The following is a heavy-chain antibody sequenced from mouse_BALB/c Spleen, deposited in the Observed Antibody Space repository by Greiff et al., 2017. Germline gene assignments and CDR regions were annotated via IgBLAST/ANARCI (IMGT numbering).Heavy chain of an antibody. V-gene: IGHV5-9-3*01. D-gene: IGHD1-1*01. CDR2: ISSGGSYT. CDR3: ARYTTVVATGFDY. CDR1: GFTFSSYA. J-gene: IGHJ2*01. Sequence: DVKLVESGGGLVKPGGSLKLSCAASGFTFSSYAMSWVRQTPEKRLEWVATISSGGSYTYYPDSVKGRFTISRDNAKNTLYLQMSSLRSEDTAMYYCARYTTVVATGFDYWGQGTTLTVSS.